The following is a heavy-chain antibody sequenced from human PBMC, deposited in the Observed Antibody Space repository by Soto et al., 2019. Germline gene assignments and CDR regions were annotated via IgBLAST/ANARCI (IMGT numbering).Heavy chain of an antibody. Sequence: QITLKESGPTLVKPTQTLTLTCSFSGFSLRTSAVGVGWIRQPPGKALEWLALMYWDDDKRYSPSLKSRLTIPKDTSKNHVVLTMTNMDPVDTATYYCAHTTYYYDSSGYIEASGYWGQGTLVTVSS. J-gene: IGHJ4*02. CDR1: GFSLRTSAVG. CDR3: AHTTYYYDSSGYIEASGY. V-gene: IGHV2-5*02. CDR2: MYWDDDK. D-gene: IGHD3-22*01.